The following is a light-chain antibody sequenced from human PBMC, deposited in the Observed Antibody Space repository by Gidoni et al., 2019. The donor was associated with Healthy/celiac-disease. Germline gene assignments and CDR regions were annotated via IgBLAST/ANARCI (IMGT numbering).Light chain of an antibody. CDR2: DAS. J-gene: IGKJ4*01. V-gene: IGKV3-11*01. CDR3: QQRSNWPPLT. CDR1: QSVSSY. Sequence: EIVLTQSPATLSLSPGERATLSCRARQSVSSYLAWYQQKPGQAPRLLIYDASNRATGIPARFSGSESGTDFTLTISSLEPEDFAVYYCQQRSNWPPLTFGGGTKVEIK.